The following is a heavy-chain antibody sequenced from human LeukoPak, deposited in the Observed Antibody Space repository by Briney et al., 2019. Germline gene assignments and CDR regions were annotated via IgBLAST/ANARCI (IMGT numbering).Heavy chain of an antibody. V-gene: IGHV3-48*02. CDR2: SRNSQNI. Sequence: PGGSLRLSCAASGFAFSSYSMNWVRQAPGKWLEWVSYSRNSQNIYYAASVEGRFTISRDNARNSLYLQMNSLRDEDTAVYYCARDSAYAFDIWGQGTKVTVSS. J-gene: IGHJ3*02. CDR3: ARDSAYAFDI. D-gene: IGHD1-26*01. CDR1: GFAFSSYS.